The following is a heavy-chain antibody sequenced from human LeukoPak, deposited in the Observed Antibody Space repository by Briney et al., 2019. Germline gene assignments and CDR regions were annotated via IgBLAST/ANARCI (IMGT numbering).Heavy chain of an antibody. D-gene: IGHD3-10*02. CDR3: AELGITMIGGV. Sequence: GGSLRLSCAASGFTFSIYEMNWVRHAPGGGREWVSYISSSGSTIYYADSVKVRFTISRDNANNSLYLQMNSLRAEDAAVYYCAELGITMIGGVWGKGTTVTISS. CDR1: GFTFSIYE. J-gene: IGHJ6*04. CDR2: ISSSGSTI. V-gene: IGHV3-48*03.